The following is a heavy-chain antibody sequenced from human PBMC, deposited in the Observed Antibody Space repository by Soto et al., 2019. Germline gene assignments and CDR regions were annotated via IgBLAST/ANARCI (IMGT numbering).Heavy chain of an antibody. CDR3: AADPEYCSSTSCYQNWFAP. CDR1: GFTFTSSA. CDR2: IVVGSGNT. V-gene: IGHV1-58*01. D-gene: IGHD2-2*01. J-gene: IGHJ5*02. Sequence: AASVKVSCKASGFTFTSSAVQWVRQARGQRLEWIGWIVVGSGNTNYAQKFQERVTITRDMSTSTAYMELSSLRSEDTAVYYCAADPEYCSSTSCYQNWFAPWGREPLVPFPS.